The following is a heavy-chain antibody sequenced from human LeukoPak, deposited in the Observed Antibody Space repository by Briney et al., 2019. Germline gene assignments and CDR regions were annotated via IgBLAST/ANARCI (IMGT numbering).Heavy chain of an antibody. J-gene: IGHJ2*01. CDR2: IYYSGST. D-gene: IGHD4-23*01. Sequence: PSQTLSLTCTVSGGSISSGGYYWSWIRQHPGKGLEWIGYIYYSGSTYYNPSPKSRVTISVDTSKNQFSLKLSSVTAADTAVYYCARDRYTVVSWYFDLWGRGTLVTVSS. CDR3: ARDRYTVVSWYFDL. V-gene: IGHV4-31*03. CDR1: GGSISSGGYY.